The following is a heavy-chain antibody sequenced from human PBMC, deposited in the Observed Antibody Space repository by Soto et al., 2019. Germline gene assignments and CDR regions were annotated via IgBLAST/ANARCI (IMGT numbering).Heavy chain of an antibody. V-gene: IGHV3-30*18. CDR2: LSYNGNDK. Sequence: GGSLRLSCAASGFTFSSHGMHWVRQAPGKGLEWVAILSYNGNDKYYADSVKGRFTVSRDISKNTLYLQMNSLRAEDTAVYYCAKNYGSGACDIWGQGTMVTVSS. J-gene: IGHJ3*02. CDR1: GFTFSSHG. D-gene: IGHD3-10*01. CDR3: AKNYGSGACDI.